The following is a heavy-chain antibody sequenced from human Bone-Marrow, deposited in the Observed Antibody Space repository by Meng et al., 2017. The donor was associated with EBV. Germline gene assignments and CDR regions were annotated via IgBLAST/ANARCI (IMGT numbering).Heavy chain of an antibody. J-gene: IGHJ4*02. Sequence: QVKLKEAGQGLVKPSETLSLTCTVSGASVSGGTFHWSWIRQPPGKELEWIGYIYDGGTTIYNPSLKSRVTIFLDTSRNQFSLGLRSVTTADTAVYYCAKSSSSTPGVVDSWGQGTLVTVSS. D-gene: IGHD6-6*01. CDR2: IYDGGTT. CDR3: AKSSSSTPGVVDS. CDR1: GASVSGGTFH. V-gene: IGHV4-61*01.